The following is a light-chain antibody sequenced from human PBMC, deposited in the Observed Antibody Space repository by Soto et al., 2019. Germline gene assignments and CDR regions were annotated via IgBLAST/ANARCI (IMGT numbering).Light chain of an antibody. J-gene: IGKJ4*01. CDR1: QGISTY. V-gene: IGKV1-9*01. CDR3: QQLNSYL. CDR2: AAP. Sequence: IQLTQSPSSLSASVGDRVTITCRASQGISTYLAWYQQKPGKAPRLLISAAPTLQSGVPSRFSGSVSGTDSTLTISSLQPEDFATYYCQQLNSYLFGGGTKVEIK.